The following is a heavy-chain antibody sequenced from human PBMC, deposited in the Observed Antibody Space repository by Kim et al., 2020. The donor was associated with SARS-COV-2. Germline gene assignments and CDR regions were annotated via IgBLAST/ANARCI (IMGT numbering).Heavy chain of an antibody. V-gene: IGHV4-59*13. CDR3: ARDSNYLLGWFDP. J-gene: IGHJ5*02. D-gene: IGHD4-4*01. CDR2: IYYSGST. Sequence: SETLSLTCTVSGGSISSYYWSWIRQPPGKGLEWIGYIYYSGSTNYNPSLKSRVTISVDTSKNQFSLKLSSVTAADTAVYYCARDSNYLLGWFDPWGQGTLVTVSS. CDR1: GGSISSYY.